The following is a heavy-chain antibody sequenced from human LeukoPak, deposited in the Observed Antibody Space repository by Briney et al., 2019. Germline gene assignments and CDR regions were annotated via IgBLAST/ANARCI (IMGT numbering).Heavy chain of an antibody. D-gene: IGHD4-11*01. CDR2: IRADKGKT. J-gene: IGHJ4*02. Sequence: ASVRVSCKTSGYKFKTFGISWVRQAPGQGLEWMGWIRADKGKTDYAQKFQDRVTLTIDTSTSTAYMELRSLTSDDTATYYCARDRSNSDFWGQGTLVTVS. CDR1: GYKFKTFG. CDR3: ARDRSNSDF. V-gene: IGHV1-18*01.